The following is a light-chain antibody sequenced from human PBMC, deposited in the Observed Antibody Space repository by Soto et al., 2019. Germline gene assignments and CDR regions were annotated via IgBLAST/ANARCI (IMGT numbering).Light chain of an antibody. CDR1: QGINYY. CDR3: LQHSTYPAT. J-gene: IGKJ4*01. CDR2: AAS. V-gene: IGKV1-17*03. Sequence: DIRMTQSPSVMSASVGDTVTITCRASQGINYYLAWFQHQPGKVPKRLIYAASDLESGVPSRFSGSGSGTEFTLTISSLQPEDFATYYCLQHSTYPATFGGGTKVEIK.